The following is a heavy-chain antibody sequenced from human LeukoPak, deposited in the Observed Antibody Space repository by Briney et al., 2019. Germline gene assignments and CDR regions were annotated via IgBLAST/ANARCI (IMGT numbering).Heavy chain of an antibody. D-gene: IGHD3-3*01. CDR3: AKASYDFPERHPH. CDR1: GGSISSYY. V-gene: IGHV4-59*08. CDR2: IYYSGST. Sequence: SETLSLTCTVSGGSISSYYWSWIRQPPGKGLEWIGYIYYSGSTNYNPSLKSRVTISVDTSKNQFSLKLSSVTAADTAVYYCAKASYDFPERHPHWGQGTLVTVSS. J-gene: IGHJ4*02.